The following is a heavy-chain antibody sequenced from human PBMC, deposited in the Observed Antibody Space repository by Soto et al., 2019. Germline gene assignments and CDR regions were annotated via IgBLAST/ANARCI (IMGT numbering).Heavy chain of an antibody. CDR1: GFTFSSYG. CDR2: IWYDGSNK. CDR3: AREVEYYYGSGSYPDY. Sequence: GGSLRLSCAASGFTFSSYGMHWVRQAPGKGLEWVAVIWYDGSNKYYADSVKGRFTISRDNSKNTLYLQMNSLRAEDTAVYYCAREVEYYYGSGSYPDYWGQGTLVTVSS. D-gene: IGHD3-10*01. J-gene: IGHJ4*02. V-gene: IGHV3-33*01.